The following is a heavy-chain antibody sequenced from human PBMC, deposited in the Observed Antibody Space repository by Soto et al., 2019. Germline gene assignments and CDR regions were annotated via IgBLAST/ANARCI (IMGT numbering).Heavy chain of an antibody. V-gene: IGHV1-69*02. Sequence: SVKVSCKASGGTFSSYTISWVRQAPGQGLEWMGRIIPILGIANYAQKLQGRVTITADKSTSTAYMELSSLRSEDTAVYYCATGLPDIVVVVAATDAFDIWGKGTMVTVSS. CDR2: IIPILGIA. J-gene: IGHJ3*02. CDR1: GGTFSSYT. CDR3: ATGLPDIVVVVAATDAFDI. D-gene: IGHD2-15*01.